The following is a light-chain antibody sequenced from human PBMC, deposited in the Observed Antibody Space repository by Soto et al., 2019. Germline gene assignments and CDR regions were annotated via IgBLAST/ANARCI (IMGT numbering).Light chain of an antibody. CDR2: DVT. CDR1: SSDVGAYNY. J-gene: IGLJ2*01. V-gene: IGLV2-11*01. Sequence: QSALTQPRSVSGSPGQSVTISCTGTSSDVGAYNYVSWYQQYPGKAPKLMLYDVTKRPSGVPDRFSGSKSGNTASLTISGLQAEDEADYYCCSYAGLFGGGTKLTV. CDR3: CSYAGL.